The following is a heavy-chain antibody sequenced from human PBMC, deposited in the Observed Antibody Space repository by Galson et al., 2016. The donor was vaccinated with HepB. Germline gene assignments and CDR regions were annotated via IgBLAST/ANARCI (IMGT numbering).Heavy chain of an antibody. V-gene: IGHV1-3*01. D-gene: IGHD1-26*01. CDR3: ARAVLRSYLAGY. J-gene: IGHJ4*02. Sequence: SVKVSCKASGYTFTSYAMHWVRQAPGQRLEWMGWINAGNGNTKYSQKFQGRVTITRDTSASTAYMELSSLRSEDTAVYYCARAVLRSYLAGYCGQGTLVTVSS. CDR1: GYTFTSYA. CDR2: INAGNGNT.